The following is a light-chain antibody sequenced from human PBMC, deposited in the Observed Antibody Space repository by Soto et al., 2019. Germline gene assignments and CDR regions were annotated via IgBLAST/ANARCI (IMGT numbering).Light chain of an antibody. Sequence: EIVLTQSPGTLSLSPGERATLSCRASQSVSSNYFAWYQQKPGQAPRLLIYGASSRATGIPDRFSGSGSGTDFSLTISKLEAEEFAVYYCQQYGSSPKTCGRVTKLYTK. CDR1: QSVSSNY. V-gene: IGKV3-20*01. CDR2: GAS. CDR3: QQYGSSPKT. J-gene: IGKJ1*01.